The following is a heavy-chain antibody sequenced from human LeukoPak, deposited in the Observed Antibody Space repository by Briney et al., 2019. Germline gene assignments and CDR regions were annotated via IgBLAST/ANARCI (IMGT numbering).Heavy chain of an antibody. CDR2: ISAYNGNT. CDR1: GYTFTSYG. V-gene: IGHV1-18*01. Sequence: GASVKVSCKASGYTFTSYGISWVRQAPGQGLEWMGWISAYNGNTNYAQKLRGRVTMTTDTSTSTAYMELRSLRSDDTAVYYCALLGSYGDYDANPFDYWGQGTLVTVSS. J-gene: IGHJ4*02. CDR3: ALLGSYGDYDANPFDY. D-gene: IGHD4-17*01.